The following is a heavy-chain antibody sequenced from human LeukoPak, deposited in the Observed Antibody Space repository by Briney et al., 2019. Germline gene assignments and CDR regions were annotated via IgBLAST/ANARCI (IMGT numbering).Heavy chain of an antibody. D-gene: IGHD6-6*01. J-gene: IGHJ4*02. CDR3: ARDGYSSSFYFDY. V-gene: IGHV3-74*01. CDR2: INSDGSRT. Sequence: GGSLRLSCAASGFTFSNYWMHWVRQAPGKGLVWVSRINSDGSRTTYADSVKGRFTISRDNATNTLYLQMNSLRAEDTAVYYCARDGYSSSFYFDYWGQGTLVTVSS. CDR1: GFTFSNYW.